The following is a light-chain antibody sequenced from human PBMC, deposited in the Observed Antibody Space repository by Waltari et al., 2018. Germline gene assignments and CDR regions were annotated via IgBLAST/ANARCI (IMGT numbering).Light chain of an antibody. CDR1: SGHSSNI. CDR2: VNSDGSH. CDR3: QTGGHGTWV. Sequence: QLVLTQSPSASASLGASVKLTCTLDSGHSSNIIAWLQQQPEKGPRYLMRVNSDGSHSKGDESPDRFSGSSSVAERYRTISSLQSEDEADYYCQTGGHGTWVFGGGTKLTVL. J-gene: IGLJ3*02. V-gene: IGLV4-69*01.